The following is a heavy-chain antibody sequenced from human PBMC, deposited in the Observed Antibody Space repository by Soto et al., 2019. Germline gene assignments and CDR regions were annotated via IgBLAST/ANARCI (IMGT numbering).Heavy chain of an antibody. CDR1: GFTFSSYG. CDR3: AKEEQWLVFANYGMDV. D-gene: IGHD6-19*01. Sequence: QVQLVESGGGVVQPGRSLRLSCAASGFTFSSYGMHWVRQAPGKGLEWVAVISYDGSNKYYADSVKGRFTISRDNSKNTLYLKMKSLKAEDTAVYYWAKEEQWLVFANYGMDVWGQGPRSPSP. J-gene: IGHJ6*02. V-gene: IGHV3-30*18. CDR2: ISYDGSNK.